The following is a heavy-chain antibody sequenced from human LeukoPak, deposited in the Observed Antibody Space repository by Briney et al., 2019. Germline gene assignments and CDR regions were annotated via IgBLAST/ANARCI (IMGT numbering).Heavy chain of an antibody. D-gene: IGHD3-3*01. Sequence: PSETLSLTCAVYGGSFSGCYWSWIRQPSGKGLEWIGEINHSGSTNYNPSLKSRVTISVDTSKNQFTLKLSSVTAADTAVYYCARGPNYDFWSGYSPAEYFQHWGQGTLVIVSS. CDR3: ARGPNYDFWSGYSPAEYFQH. CDR1: GGSFSGCY. J-gene: IGHJ1*01. V-gene: IGHV4-34*01. CDR2: INHSGST.